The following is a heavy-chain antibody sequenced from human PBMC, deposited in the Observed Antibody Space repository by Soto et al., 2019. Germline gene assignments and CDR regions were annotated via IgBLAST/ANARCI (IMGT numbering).Heavy chain of an antibody. Sequence: QITLEESGPTRVKPTQSLTLTCTFSGFSRATSGVGVGWIRQAPGKGLEWLGVIYWADDKRYSPCLKSRVTITKDASNNQVVLTMTNMDPVDTATYYCAHRAVSSGSYWDGGYFDYWGQGALVTVSS. CDR1: GFSRATSGVG. CDR3: AHRAVSSGSYWDGGYFDY. CDR2: IYWADDK. D-gene: IGHD3-10*01. V-gene: IGHV2-5*02. J-gene: IGHJ4*02.